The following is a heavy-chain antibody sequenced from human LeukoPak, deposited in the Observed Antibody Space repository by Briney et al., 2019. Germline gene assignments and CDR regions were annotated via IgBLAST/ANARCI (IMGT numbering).Heavy chain of an antibody. D-gene: IGHD3-22*01. CDR3: ARHTYDSSGYLPDS. Sequence: SVTLSLPCTVSGGSISSYRYYGGWIRQPPGKGLEWIGSMYYSGSAAYNPSLKSRVTISVDTSKSQFSLRLSSVTAADTALYYCARHTYDSSGYLPDSWGQGTLVTVSS. CDR1: GGSISSYRYY. J-gene: IGHJ5*01. CDR2: MYYSGSA. V-gene: IGHV4-39*01.